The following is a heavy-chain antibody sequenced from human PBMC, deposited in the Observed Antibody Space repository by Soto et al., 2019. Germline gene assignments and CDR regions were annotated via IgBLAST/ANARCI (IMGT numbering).Heavy chain of an antibody. CDR1: GYTFTSYG. J-gene: IGHJ6*02. V-gene: IGHV1-18*01. D-gene: IGHD3-9*01. CDR2: ISAYNGNT. Sequence: GASVKVSCKASGYTFTSYGISWVRQAPGQGLEWMGWISAYNGNTNYAQKLRGRVTMTTDTSTSAAYMELRSLRSDDTAVYYCARDGSPLRYFDWLPQVYYYYGMDVWGQGTTVTVSS. CDR3: ARDGSPLRYFDWLPQVYYYYGMDV.